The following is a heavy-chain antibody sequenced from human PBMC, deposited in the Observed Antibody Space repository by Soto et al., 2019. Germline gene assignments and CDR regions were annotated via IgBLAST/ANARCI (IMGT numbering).Heavy chain of an antibody. CDR1: GGSISSYY. Sequence: SETLSLTCTVSGGSISSYYWSWIRQPPGKGLEWIGYIYYSGSTNYNPSLKSRVTISVDTSKNQFSLKLSSVTAADTAVYYCARSWQNAFDIWGQGTMVTVSS. V-gene: IGHV4-59*01. J-gene: IGHJ3*02. CDR2: IYYSGST. CDR3: ARSWQNAFDI.